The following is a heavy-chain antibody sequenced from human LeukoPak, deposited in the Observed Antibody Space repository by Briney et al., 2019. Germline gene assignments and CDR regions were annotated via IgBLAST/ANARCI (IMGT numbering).Heavy chain of an antibody. J-gene: IGHJ5*02. Sequence: SSETLSLTCTVSGGSISSYYWSWIRQPPGKGLEWIGYIYYSGTTNYNPSLKSRVTISVDTSKNQFSLKLSSVTAADTAVYYCAKLATPLSWFDPWGQGTLVTVSS. CDR2: IYYSGTT. V-gene: IGHV4-59*01. D-gene: IGHD3-3*02. CDR3: AKLATPLSWFDP. CDR1: GGSISSYY.